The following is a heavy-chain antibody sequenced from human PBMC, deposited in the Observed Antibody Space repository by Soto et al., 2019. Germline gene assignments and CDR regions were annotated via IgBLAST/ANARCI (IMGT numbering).Heavy chain of an antibody. V-gene: IGHV3-30*03. Sequence: QVQLVESGGGVVQPGRSLRLSCAASGFPFTSYGMHWVREGPGKGLEWLAVISYDGSNKFYADSVKGRFTISRDNSKNTLYLQMNSLRPEYTALYYCVGGQFYFDYLGQGTLVIVSS. D-gene: IGHD3-10*01. J-gene: IGHJ4*02. CDR1: GFPFTSYG. CDR2: ISYDGSNK. CDR3: VGGQFYFDY.